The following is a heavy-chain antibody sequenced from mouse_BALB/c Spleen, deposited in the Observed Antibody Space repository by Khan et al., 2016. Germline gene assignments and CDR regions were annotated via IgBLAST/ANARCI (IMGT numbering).Heavy chain of an antibody. Sequence: VQLQQPGAELVKPGVSVKLSCTASGFNIKDTYMHWVQQRPEQGLEWIGRIDPANGNTKYDPKFQGKATITADTSSNTAYMQLSSLTSEDTADYYCARCDGGYYCYFDVWCAGTTVTVSS. J-gene: IGHJ1*01. D-gene: IGHD1-1*02. CDR3: ARCDGGYYCYFDV. CDR1: GFNIKDTY. V-gene: IGHV14-3*02. CDR2: IDPANGNT.